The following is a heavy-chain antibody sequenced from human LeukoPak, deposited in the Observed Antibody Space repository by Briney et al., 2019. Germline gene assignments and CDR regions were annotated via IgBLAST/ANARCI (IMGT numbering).Heavy chain of an antibody. CDR1: GYTFTGYY. CDR2: INPNSGGT. Sequence: APVKVSCKASGYTFTGYYMHWVRQAPGQGLEWMGWINPNSGGTNYAQKFQGRVTMTRDTSISTAYMELSRLRSDDTAVYYCARLYDFWSGTDGDYYYGMDVWGQGTTVTVSS. V-gene: IGHV1-2*02. CDR3: ARLYDFWSGTDGDYYYGMDV. D-gene: IGHD3-3*01. J-gene: IGHJ6*02.